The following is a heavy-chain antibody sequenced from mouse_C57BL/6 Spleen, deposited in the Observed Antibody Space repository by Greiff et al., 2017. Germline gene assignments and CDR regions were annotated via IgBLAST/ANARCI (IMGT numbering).Heavy chain of an antibody. Sequence: VQLQQSGAELVRPGASVTLSCKASGYTFPDYEMHWVKQTPVHGLEWIGAIDPEPGGTAYNQKFKGKAILTADKSSSTAYMELRSLTSEDSAVYYCTRAELGRSFAYGGQGTLVTVSA. V-gene: IGHV1-15*01. J-gene: IGHJ3*01. D-gene: IGHD4-1*01. CDR3: TRAELGRSFAY. CDR1: GYTFPDYE. CDR2: IDPEPGGT.